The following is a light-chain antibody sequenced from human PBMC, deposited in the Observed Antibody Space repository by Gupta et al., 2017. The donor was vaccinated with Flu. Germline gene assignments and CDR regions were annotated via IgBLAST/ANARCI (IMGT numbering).Light chain of an antibody. V-gene: IGLV2-11*01. CDR3: SAHAGRVTWV. J-gene: IGLJ1*01. CDR2: DVT. Sequence: QSPPTQPRSVSGSPGPSVTISCTGSSNDVGGSNRVSWYQPRPGKAPTLILYDVTERPSGVPDRFSGSKSGNTASLTISGLQADDETDYYCSAHAGRVTWVFGTGTTVTVL. CDR1: SNDVGGSNR.